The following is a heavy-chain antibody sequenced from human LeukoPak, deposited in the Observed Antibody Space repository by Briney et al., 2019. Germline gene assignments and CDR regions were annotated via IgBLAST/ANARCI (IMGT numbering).Heavy chain of an antibody. Sequence: PSQTLSLTCTVSGASISSGPYYWNWIRQTAGKGLEWIGRIHTRDITDYNPSLKSRVTISVDTSKNQFSLKLSSVTAADTAVYYCARRQGAYCSGGSCHRYFDYWGQGTLVTVSS. CDR3: ARRQGAYCSGGSCHRYFDY. V-gene: IGHV4-61*02. CDR1: GASISSGPYY. CDR2: IHTRDIT. J-gene: IGHJ4*02. D-gene: IGHD2-15*01.